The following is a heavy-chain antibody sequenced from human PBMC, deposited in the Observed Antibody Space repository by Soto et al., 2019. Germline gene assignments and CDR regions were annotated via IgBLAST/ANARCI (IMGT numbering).Heavy chain of an antibody. D-gene: IGHD5-12*01. CDR2: TIPIFGTA. CDR1: GGTFSSYA. CDR3: AREVGWLQTKYYFDY. Sequence: QVQLVQSGAEVKKPGSSVKVSCKASGGTFSSYAISWVRQAPGQGLEWMGGTIPIFGTANYAQKFQGRVTITADESTITAYMELSSLRSEDTAVYYCAREVGWLQTKYYFDYWGQGTLVTVSS. J-gene: IGHJ4*02. V-gene: IGHV1-69*12.